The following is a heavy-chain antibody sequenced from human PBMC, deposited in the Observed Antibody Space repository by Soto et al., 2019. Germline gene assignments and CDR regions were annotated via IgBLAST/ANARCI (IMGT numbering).Heavy chain of an antibody. CDR1: GGSFSGYY. Sequence: QVQLQQWGAGLLKPSETLSLTCAVYGGSFSGYYWSWIRQPPGKGLEWIGEINHSGSTNYNPSLKRRVTISVDTSKNQFSLKLSSVTAADTAVYYCARGPYSSSWLNWFDPWGQGTLVTVSS. J-gene: IGHJ5*02. CDR2: INHSGST. V-gene: IGHV4-34*01. D-gene: IGHD6-13*01. CDR3: ARGPYSSSWLNWFDP.